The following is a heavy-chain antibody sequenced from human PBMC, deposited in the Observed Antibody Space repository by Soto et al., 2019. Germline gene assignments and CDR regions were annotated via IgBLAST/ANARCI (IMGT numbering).Heavy chain of an antibody. Sequence: PGGSLRLSCAASGFTFSIYAMSWVRQAPGRGLKWISSISDSGGSTYYADSVKGRFTISRDNSKNTLYLQINSLRAEDTAVYYCAKDPRPYGDYAYWGQGTLVTVSS. J-gene: IGHJ4*02. CDR2: ISDSGGST. D-gene: IGHD4-17*01. V-gene: IGHV3-23*01. CDR1: GFTFSIYA. CDR3: AKDPRPYGDYAY.